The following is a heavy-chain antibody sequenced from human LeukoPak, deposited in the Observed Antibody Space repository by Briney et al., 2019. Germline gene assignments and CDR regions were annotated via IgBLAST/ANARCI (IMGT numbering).Heavy chain of an antibody. D-gene: IGHD5-24*01. CDR2: IGIDSGNT. V-gene: IGHV3-48*01. J-gene: IGHJ4*02. Sequence: GGSLRLSCAASGFTFSDYSMNWVRQAPGRGLEWISYIGIDSGNTNYADSVKGRFTISGDKAKNSLYLQMNSLRVEDTAVYYCARDYKYAFDNWGQGTLVTVSP. CDR1: GFTFSDYS. CDR3: ARDYKYAFDN.